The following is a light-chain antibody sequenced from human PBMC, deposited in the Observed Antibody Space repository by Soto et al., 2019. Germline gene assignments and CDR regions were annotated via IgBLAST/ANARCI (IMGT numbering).Light chain of an antibody. CDR3: LQQNTYPWT. J-gene: IGKJ1*01. Sequence: IQLTQSPAALSASVGGSSTSTCRASQGIGDDLGWFQQAPGKAPERLIYAASTLRSGVPSRFSGNGSGTDFTLTISSLQPEDFVTYYCLQQNTYPWTFGQGTKVDIK. V-gene: IGKV1-17*01. CDR1: QGIGDD. CDR2: AAS.